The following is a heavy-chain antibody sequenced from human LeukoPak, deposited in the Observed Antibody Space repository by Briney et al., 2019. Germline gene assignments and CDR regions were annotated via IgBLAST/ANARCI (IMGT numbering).Heavy chain of an antibody. CDR2: IYSGGST. Sequence: GGSLRLSCVASGFTFSNAYMSWVRQAPGKGLEWVSVIYSGGSTYYADSVKGRFTISRDNSKNTLYLQMNSLRAEDTAVYYCARGQPGGYPPTIPRYWGQGTLVTVSS. J-gene: IGHJ4*02. CDR1: GFTFSNAY. V-gene: IGHV3-66*01. D-gene: IGHD3-16*02. CDR3: ARGQPGGYPPTIPRY.